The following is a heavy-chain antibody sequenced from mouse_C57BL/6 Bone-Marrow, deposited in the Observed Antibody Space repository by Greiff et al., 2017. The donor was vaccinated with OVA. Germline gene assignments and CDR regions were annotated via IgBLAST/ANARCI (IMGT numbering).Heavy chain of an antibody. CDR1: GYTFTSYW. V-gene: IGHV1-55*01. J-gene: IGHJ3*01. CDR2: IYPGSGST. CDR3: AGRYDEGAWFAY. Sequence: QVQLQQPGAELVKPGASVKMSCKASGYTFTSYWITWVKQRPGQGLEWIGDIYPGSGSTNYNEKFKSKATLTVDTSSSTAYMQLSSLTSEDSAVYYGAGRYDEGAWFAYWGQGTLVTVSA. D-gene: IGHD2-12*01.